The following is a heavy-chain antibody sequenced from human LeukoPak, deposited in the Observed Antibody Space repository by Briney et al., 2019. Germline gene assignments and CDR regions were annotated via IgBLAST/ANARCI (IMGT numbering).Heavy chain of an antibody. V-gene: IGHV3-23*01. CDR2: ISSSADST. CDR1: GFTFSSYA. D-gene: IGHD4-23*01. Sequence: GVSLRLSCEASGFTFSSYAMSWVRQAPGKGPAWVSVISSSADSTYYADSVKGRFTISRDNSKNTLYLQMNNLRAEDTAVYYCAKPLEKYTYGGNFDYWGQGLLVTVSS. CDR3: AKPLEKYTYGGNFDY. J-gene: IGHJ4*02.